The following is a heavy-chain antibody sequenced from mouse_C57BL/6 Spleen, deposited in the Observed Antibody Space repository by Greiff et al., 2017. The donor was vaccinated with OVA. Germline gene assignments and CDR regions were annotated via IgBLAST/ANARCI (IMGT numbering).Heavy chain of an antibody. Sequence: QVQLQQPGAELVKPGASVKLSCKASGYTFTSYWMQWVKQRPGQGLEWIGEIDPSDSYTNYNQKFKGKATLTVDTSSSTAYMQLSSLTSEDSAVYYCARGPCDWGQGTLVTVSA. J-gene: IGHJ3*01. V-gene: IGHV1-50*01. CDR3: ARGPCD. CDR1: GYTFTSYW. CDR2: IDPSDSYT.